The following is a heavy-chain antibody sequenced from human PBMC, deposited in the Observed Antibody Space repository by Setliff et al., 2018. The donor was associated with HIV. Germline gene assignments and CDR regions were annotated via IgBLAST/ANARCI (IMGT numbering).Heavy chain of an antibody. J-gene: IGHJ4*02. CDR3: ARADCGGDCYLPYYFDH. CDR2: ISPSDSDT. Sequence: PGESLKISCKGSGYSFTKYWIAWVRQTPGKGLEWVGIISPSDSDTRHSPSFQGQVTMSADKSVSTAYLQWSSLRAADTAVYYCARADCGGDCYLPYYFDHWGQGTLVTVS. D-gene: IGHD2-21*02. CDR1: GYSFTKYW. V-gene: IGHV5-51*01.